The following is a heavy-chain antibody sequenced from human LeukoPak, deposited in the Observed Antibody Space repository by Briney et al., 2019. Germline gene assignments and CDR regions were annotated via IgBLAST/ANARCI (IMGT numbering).Heavy chain of an antibody. D-gene: IGHD3-3*01. V-gene: IGHV1-2*02. Sequence: GASVKVSCKASGYTFTGYYMHWVRQAPGQGLEWMGWINPNSGGTNYAQKFQGRVTMTRNTSISTAYMELSSLRSEDTAVYYCARGGTYDFWSGYSYFDYWGQGTLVTVSS. J-gene: IGHJ4*02. CDR3: ARGGTYDFWSGYSYFDY. CDR1: GYTFTGYY. CDR2: INPNSGGT.